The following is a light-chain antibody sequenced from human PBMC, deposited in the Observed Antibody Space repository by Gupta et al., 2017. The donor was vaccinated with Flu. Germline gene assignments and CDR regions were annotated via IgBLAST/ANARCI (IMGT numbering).Light chain of an antibody. CDR2: QDD. CDR1: RLGQIN. CDR3: QAWDSGVVVV. V-gene: IGLV3-1*01. Sequence: SGHRLGQINVSWYQKKSGPSPIFVIYQDDRRPSWVPVRFSGSNSGVTATLTISQAQKSDEGDYYCQAWDSGVVVVFGGGTRLTVL. J-gene: IGLJ2*01.